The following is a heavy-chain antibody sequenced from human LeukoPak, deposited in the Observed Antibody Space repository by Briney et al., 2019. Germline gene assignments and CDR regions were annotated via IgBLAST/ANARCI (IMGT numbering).Heavy chain of an antibody. CDR1: GFTFSSYG. D-gene: IGHD5-18*01. CDR2: ISYDGSNK. Sequence: AGGSLRLSCAASGFTFSSYGMHWVRQAPGKRLEWVAVISYDGSNKYYADSVKGRFTISRDNSKNTLYLQMNSLRAEDTAVYYCAKELRGYSYGLRNNWFDPWGQGTLVTVSS. J-gene: IGHJ5*02. CDR3: AKELRGYSYGLRNNWFDP. V-gene: IGHV3-30*18.